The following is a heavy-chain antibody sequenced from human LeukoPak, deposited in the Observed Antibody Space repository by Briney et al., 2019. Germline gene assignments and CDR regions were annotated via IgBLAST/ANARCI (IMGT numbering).Heavy chain of an antibody. CDR1: GYTFTSYG. Sequence: SVKVSCKASGYTFTSYGISWVRQAPGQGLEWMGWISAYNGNTNYAQKLQGRVTMTTDTSTSTAYMELRSLRSDDTAVYYCARDRASLWFGESPKFDPWGQGTLVTVSS. CDR3: ARDRASLWFGESPKFDP. D-gene: IGHD3-10*01. V-gene: IGHV1-18*01. CDR2: ISAYNGNT. J-gene: IGHJ5*02.